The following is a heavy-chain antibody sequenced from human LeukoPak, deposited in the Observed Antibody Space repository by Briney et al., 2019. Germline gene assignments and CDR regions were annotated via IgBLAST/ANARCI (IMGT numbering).Heavy chain of an antibody. CDR3: ARDLSSSWYSWPSDY. J-gene: IGHJ4*02. CDR2: INSDGSST. CDR1: GFTFSSYW. D-gene: IGHD6-13*01. Sequence: PEGSLRLSCAASGFTFSSYWMHWVRQAPGKGLVWVSRINSDGSSTSYADSVKGRFTISRDNAKNTLYLQMNSLRAEDTAVYYCARDLSSSWYSWPSDYWGQGTLVTVSS. V-gene: IGHV3-74*01.